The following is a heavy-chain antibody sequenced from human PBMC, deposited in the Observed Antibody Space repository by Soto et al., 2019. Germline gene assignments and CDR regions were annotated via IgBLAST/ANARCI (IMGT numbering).Heavy chain of an antibody. CDR2: IYYSGST. CDR1: GGSISSYY. CDR3: ARGSERTVAGPYFDY. J-gene: IGHJ4*02. Sequence: SETLSLTCTVSGGSISSYYWSWIRQPPGKGPEWIGYIYYSGSTNYNPSLKSRVTISVDTSKNQFSLKLSSVTAADTAVYYCARGSERTVAGPYFDYWGQGTLVTVSS. V-gene: IGHV4-59*01. D-gene: IGHD6-19*01.